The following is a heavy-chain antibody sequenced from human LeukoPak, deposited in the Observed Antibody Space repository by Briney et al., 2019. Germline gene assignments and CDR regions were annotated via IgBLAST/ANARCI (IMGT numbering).Heavy chain of an antibody. J-gene: IGHJ4*02. Sequence: AGGSLRLSCAASGFTFSSYSMNWVRQAPGKGLEWVSYISSSSSTIYYADSVKGRFTISRDNAKNSLYLQMNSLRAEDTAVYYCARDYGDYLDYWGQGTLVTVSS. V-gene: IGHV3-48*01. CDR1: GFTFSSYS. CDR3: ARDYGDYLDY. D-gene: IGHD4/OR15-4a*01. CDR2: ISSSSSTI.